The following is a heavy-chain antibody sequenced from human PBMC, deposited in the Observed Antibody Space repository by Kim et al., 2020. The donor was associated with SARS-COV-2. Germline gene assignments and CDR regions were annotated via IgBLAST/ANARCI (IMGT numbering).Heavy chain of an antibody. CDR3: ARVHYDFWSGYSTMKYYYYGMDV. J-gene: IGHJ6*02. D-gene: IGHD3-3*01. V-gene: IGHV3-21*01. CDR1: GFTFSSYS. CDR2: ISSSSSYI. Sequence: GGSLRLSCAASGFTFSSYSMNWVRQAPGKGLEWVSSISSSSSYIYYADSVKGRFTISRDNAKNSLYLQMNSLRAEDTAVYYCARVHYDFWSGYSTMKYYYYGMDVWGQGTTVTVSS.